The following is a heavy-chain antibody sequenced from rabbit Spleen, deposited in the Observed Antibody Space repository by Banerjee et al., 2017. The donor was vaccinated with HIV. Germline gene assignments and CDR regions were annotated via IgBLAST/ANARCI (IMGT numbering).Heavy chain of an antibody. CDR1: GVSFSFNSY. CDR2: IDIGSSGFT. V-gene: IGHV1S40*01. Sequence: QSLEESGGDLVKPGASLTLTCTASGVSFSFNSYMCWVRQAPGKGLEWIACIDIGSSGFTYFASWAKGRFTISKTSSTTVTLQMTSLTAADTATYFCARDGSGWGANFNLWGPGTLVTVS. J-gene: IGHJ4*01. CDR3: ARDGSGWGANFNL. D-gene: IGHD4-1*01.